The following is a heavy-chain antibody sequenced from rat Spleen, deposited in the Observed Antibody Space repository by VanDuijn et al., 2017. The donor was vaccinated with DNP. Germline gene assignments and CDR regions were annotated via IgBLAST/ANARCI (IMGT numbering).Heavy chain of an antibody. CDR2: IGSDGYAP. Sequence: EVQLVESGGGLVQPGRSLKLSCAASGFTFSGYNMAWVRQAPKRGLEWVAYIGSDGYAPYYGDSVKGRFTISRDNAKSTLYLQMNSLRSEDMATYYCVRWNSGHFDYWGQGVMVTVSS. J-gene: IGHJ2*01. CDR1: GFTFSGYN. V-gene: IGHV5-22*01. D-gene: IGHD4-3*01. CDR3: VRWNSGHFDY.